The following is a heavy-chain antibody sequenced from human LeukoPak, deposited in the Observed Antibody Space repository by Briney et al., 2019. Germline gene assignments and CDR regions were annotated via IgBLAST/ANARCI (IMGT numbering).Heavy chain of an antibody. J-gene: IGHJ4*02. V-gene: IGHV4-59*08. D-gene: IGHD2-8*02. CDR2: ISDIGSI. CDR3: AGHHPRNTVDF. Sequence: PSETLSLTCTVSGGSISSYYWSWIRQPPGKGLEWIAYISDIGSINYNPSLKSRVTISLDTSKNQFSLKLSSMTAADTAVYYCAGHHPRNTVDFWGQGTLVTVSS. CDR1: GGSISSYY.